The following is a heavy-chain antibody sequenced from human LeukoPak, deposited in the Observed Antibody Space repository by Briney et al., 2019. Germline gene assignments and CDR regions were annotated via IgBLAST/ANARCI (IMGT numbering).Heavy chain of an antibody. V-gene: IGHV3-30*18. CDR3: AKDLLHRYSSGWYESSLYYYYYMDV. Sequence: PGGSLRLSCAASGFTFSSYGMHWVRQAPGKGLEWVAVISYDGSNKYYADSVKGRFTISRDNSKNTLYLQMNSLRAEDTAVYYCAKDLLHRYSSGWYESSLYYYYYMDVWGKGTTVTVSS. D-gene: IGHD6-19*01. CDR2: ISYDGSNK. J-gene: IGHJ6*03. CDR1: GFTFSSYG.